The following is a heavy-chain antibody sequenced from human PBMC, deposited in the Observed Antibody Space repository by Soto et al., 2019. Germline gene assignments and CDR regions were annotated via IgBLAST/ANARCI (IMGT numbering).Heavy chain of an antibody. D-gene: IGHD2-15*01. J-gene: IGHJ4*02. CDR1: GFTFSSYA. V-gene: IGHV3-23*01. CDR2: ISGSGGST. Sequence: GGSLRLSCAASGFTFSSYAMTWVRQAPGKGLEWVSAISGSGGSTYYADSVKDRFTISRDNSKNTLYLQMNSLRAEDTAVYYCANLVVVAAVDYWGQGTLVTVSS. CDR3: ANLVVVAAVDY.